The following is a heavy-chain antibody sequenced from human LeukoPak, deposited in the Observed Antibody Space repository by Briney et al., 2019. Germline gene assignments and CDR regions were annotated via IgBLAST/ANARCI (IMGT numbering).Heavy chain of an antibody. CDR2: ISYDGSNK. CDR1: GFTFSGYG. D-gene: IGHD5-18*01. CDR3: ARDRSQRAYTYGPDGE. V-gene: IGHV3-30*05. J-gene: IGHJ4*02. Sequence: GGSLRLSCAASGFTFSGYGMHWVRQAPGKGLEWVAVISYDGSNKYYADSVKGRFTISRDNSKNTLYLQINSLRGEDTAVYYCARDRSQRAYTYGPDGEWGQGTLVTVSS.